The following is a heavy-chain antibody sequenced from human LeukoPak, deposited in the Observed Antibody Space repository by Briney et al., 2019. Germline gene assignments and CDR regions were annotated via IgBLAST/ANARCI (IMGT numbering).Heavy chain of an antibody. V-gene: IGHV4-59*01. CDR1: GGSISRYF. J-gene: IGHJ3*02. Sequence: KPSETLSLTCTVSGGSISRYFWSWIRQPPGKGLEWIAYIHYSENTNYNPSLKSRVTISLDTSKNQFSLMLSSVTAADTAVYYCARDRRWELLHAFDIWGQGTMVTVSS. D-gene: IGHD1-26*01. CDR2: IHYSENT. CDR3: ARDRRWELLHAFDI.